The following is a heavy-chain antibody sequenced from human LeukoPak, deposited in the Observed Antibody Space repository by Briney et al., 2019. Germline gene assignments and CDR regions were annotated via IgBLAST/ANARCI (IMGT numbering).Heavy chain of an antibody. CDR3: ARGGITGILDY. J-gene: IGHJ4*01. D-gene: IGHD1-20*01. CDR2: INPNSGGT. V-gene: IGHV1-2*02. Sequence: VASVKVSCKASGYTFTGYYMHWVRQAPGHGLEWMGWINPNSGGTNYAQKIQGRVTMTRDTSISTAYMELSRLRSDDTAVYYCARGGITGILDYWGQRSLLTVSS. CDR1: GYTFTGYY.